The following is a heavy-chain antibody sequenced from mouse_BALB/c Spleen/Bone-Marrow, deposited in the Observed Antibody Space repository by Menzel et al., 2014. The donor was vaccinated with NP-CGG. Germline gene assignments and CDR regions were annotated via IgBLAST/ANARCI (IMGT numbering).Heavy chain of an antibody. CDR3: ARYKGYYDHDGDYFDY. D-gene: IGHD2-4*01. CDR1: GDSITSGY. J-gene: IGHJ2*01. V-gene: IGHV3-8*02. Sequence: EVKVVESGPSLVKPSQTLSLTCSVTGDSITSGYWNWIRKFPGNKLEYMGYISYSGSTYYNPSLKSRISITRDTSKNQYYLQLNSVTIEDTATYYCARYKGYYDHDGDYFDYWGQGTTLTVFS. CDR2: ISYSGST.